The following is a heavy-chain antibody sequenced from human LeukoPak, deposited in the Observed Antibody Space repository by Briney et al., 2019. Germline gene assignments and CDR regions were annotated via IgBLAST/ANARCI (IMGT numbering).Heavy chain of an antibody. CDR1: GFTFSSYE. J-gene: IGHJ4*02. Sequence: PGGSLRLSGAASGFTFSSYEMNWVHQAPGKGLEWISYISSSGSTIYYADSVKGRFIISRDNAKNSLYLQMNSLRAEDTAVYYCAQAASGMSPTDYWGQGTLVTVSS. CDR2: ISSSGSTI. V-gene: IGHV3-48*03. CDR3: AQAASGMSPTDY. D-gene: IGHD6-13*01.